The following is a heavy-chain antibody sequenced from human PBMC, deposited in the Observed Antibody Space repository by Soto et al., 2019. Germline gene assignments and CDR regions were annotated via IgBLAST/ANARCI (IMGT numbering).Heavy chain of an antibody. Sequence: GESLKISCRTSGYSFHNYWIGWVRQMPGKGLEWMAILYSGDSDTRYSPSVQVQVTRAVSKTISSAYLHWRSLKATDASLYFNVSGGLSRNYACYCMDVWGLGTLVTVSS. CDR1: GYSFHNYW. V-gene: IGHV5-51*01. J-gene: IGHJ4*02. CDR3: VSGGLSRNYACYCMDV. CDR2: LYSGDSDT. D-gene: IGHD1-7*01.